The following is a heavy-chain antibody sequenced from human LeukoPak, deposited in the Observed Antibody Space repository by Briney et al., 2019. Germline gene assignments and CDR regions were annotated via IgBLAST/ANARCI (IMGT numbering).Heavy chain of an antibody. J-gene: IGHJ4*02. CDR1: GYTFTSYA. CDR3: ARGFLTGYTFDY. CDR2: INAGNGNT. Sequence: ASVTVSCKASGYTFTSYAMHWVRQAPGQRLEWMGWINAGNGNTKYSQKFQGRVTITRDTSASTAYMELSSLRSEDTAVYYCARGFLTGYTFDYWGQGTLVTVSS. V-gene: IGHV1-3*01. D-gene: IGHD3-9*01.